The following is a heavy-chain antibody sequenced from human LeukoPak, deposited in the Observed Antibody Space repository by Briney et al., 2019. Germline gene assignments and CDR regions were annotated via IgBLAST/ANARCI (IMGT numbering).Heavy chain of an antibody. CDR3: ARVVLLWFGELLYYFDY. V-gene: IGHV4-34*01. D-gene: IGHD3-10*01. CDR1: RESFSTYY. J-gene: IGHJ4*02. CDR2: INHSGST. Sequence: SETLSLTCAVYRESFSTYYWNWIHQPPGKGLEWIGEINHSGSTTYNPSLKSRVTISVDMSKNQFSLKLSSVTAADTAVYYCARVVLLWFGELLYYFDYWGQGTLVTVSS.